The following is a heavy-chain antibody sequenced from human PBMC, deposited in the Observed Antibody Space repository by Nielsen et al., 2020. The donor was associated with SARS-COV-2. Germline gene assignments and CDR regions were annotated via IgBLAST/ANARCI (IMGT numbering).Heavy chain of an antibody. CDR1: GFTFSDYG. J-gene: IGHJ4*02. CDR3: AKGPDPRDTWTTPFES. CDR2: ISGSGTDT. Sequence: GGSLRLSCAASGFTFSDYGMSWVRQAPKKGLEWVSVISGSGTDTYYSDSVKGRFTVSRDNSKNTLYLQMNSLKVADTAVYYCAKGPDPRDTWTTPFESWGQGTLVTVSS. V-gene: IGHV3-23*01. D-gene: IGHD1-1*01.